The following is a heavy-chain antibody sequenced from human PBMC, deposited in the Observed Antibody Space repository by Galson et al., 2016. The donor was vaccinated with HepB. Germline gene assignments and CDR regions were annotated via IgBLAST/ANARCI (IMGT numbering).Heavy chain of an antibody. J-gene: IGHJ4*02. Sequence: SLRLSCAASGFIFSDYWMHWVRQAPGKGLVWVSRINKDGSITEYADSVKGQFTISRDNAKNTLYLQMNSLRAEDTAVYYCTRDWYSSSWFWGQGTLVTFSS. CDR2: INKDGSIT. D-gene: IGHD6-13*01. V-gene: IGHV3-74*03. CDR3: TRDWYSSSWF. CDR1: GFIFSDYW.